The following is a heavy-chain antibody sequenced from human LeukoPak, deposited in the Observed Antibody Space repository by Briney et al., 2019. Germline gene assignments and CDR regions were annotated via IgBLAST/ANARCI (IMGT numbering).Heavy chain of an antibody. CDR2: IYTSGST. J-gene: IGHJ4*02. D-gene: IGHD3-10*01. V-gene: IGHV4-61*02. CDR1: GGSISSGSYY. CDR3: ARGDARDYYGSGSFPFDY. Sequence: SQTLSLTCTVSGGSISSGSYYWSWIRQPAGKGLEWNGRIYTSGSTNYNPSLKSRVTISVDTSKNQFSLKLSSVTAADTAVYYCARGDARDYYGSGSFPFDYWGQGTLVTVSS.